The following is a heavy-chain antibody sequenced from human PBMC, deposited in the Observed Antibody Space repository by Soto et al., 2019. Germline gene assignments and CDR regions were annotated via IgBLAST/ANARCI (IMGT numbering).Heavy chain of an antibody. Sequence: ASVKVSFKASGYNFTSHYMHWVRQAPGQGLESMGIIYPRGGTTIYAQKFQGRVTMTRNTSTQTFYLELSSLRSDDTAMYYGARVGNSSTRTTCHYHGLDVWGQGTTVTDS. J-gene: IGHJ6*02. CDR1: GYNFTSHY. CDR2: IYPRGGTT. D-gene: IGHD1-26*01. CDR3: ARVGNSSTRTTCHYHGLDV. V-gene: IGHV1-46*01.